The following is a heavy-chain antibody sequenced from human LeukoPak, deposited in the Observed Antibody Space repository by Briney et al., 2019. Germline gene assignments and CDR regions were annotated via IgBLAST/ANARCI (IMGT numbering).Heavy chain of an antibody. J-gene: IGHJ3*02. D-gene: IGHD3-22*01. V-gene: IGHV1-8*01. Sequence: ASVKVSCKASGYTFTSYDINWVRQATGQGLEWMGWMNPNSGNTGYAQKFQGRVTMTRNTSISTAYMELSGLRSEDTAVYYCASPHVGGYYFVASDIWGQGTMVTVSS. CDR2: MNPNSGNT. CDR3: ASPHVGGYYFVASDI. CDR1: GYTFTSYD.